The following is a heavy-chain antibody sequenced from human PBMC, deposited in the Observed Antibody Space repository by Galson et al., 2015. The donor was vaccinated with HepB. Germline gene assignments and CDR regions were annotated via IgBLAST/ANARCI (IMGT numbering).Heavy chain of an antibody. CDR2: IIPIFGTA. CDR1: GGTFSSYA. V-gene: IGHV1-69*13. D-gene: IGHD6-6*01. Sequence: SVKVSCKASGGTFSSYAISWVRQAPGQGLEWMGGIIPIFGTANYAQKFQGRVTITADESTSTAYMELSSLRSEDTAVYYCARDGYSSSGSYWYFDLWGRGTLVTVSS. CDR3: ARDGYSSSGSYWYFDL. J-gene: IGHJ2*01.